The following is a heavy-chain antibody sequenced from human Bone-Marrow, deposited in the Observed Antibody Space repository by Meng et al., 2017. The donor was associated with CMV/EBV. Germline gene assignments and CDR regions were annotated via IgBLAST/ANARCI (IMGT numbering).Heavy chain of an antibody. V-gene: IGHV3-30*19. Sequence: GESLKISCAASGFTFSSYGMHWVRQAPGKGLEWVAVISYDGSNKYYADSVKGRFTISRDNSKNTLYLQMNSLRAEDTAVYYCARGDEENYYYYGMDVWGQGTTVTVSS. CDR1: GFTFSSYG. J-gene: IGHJ6*02. CDR2: ISYDGSNK. CDR3: ARGDEENYYYYGMDV.